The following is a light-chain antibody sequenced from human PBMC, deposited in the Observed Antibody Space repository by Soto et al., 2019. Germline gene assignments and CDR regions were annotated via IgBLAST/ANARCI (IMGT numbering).Light chain of an antibody. CDR3: AARDDSLYGPV. CDR1: RSNIGSNP. J-gene: IGLJ2*01. CDR2: SDS. Sequence: QSVLIQPPSASGTPGQRVTISCSGSRSNIGSNPVNWYQQFPGTAPKLLIYSDSQRPSGVPDRFSGSKSGTSASLAISGLQSEDEVDYYCAARDDSLYGPVFGGGTQLTVL. V-gene: IGLV1-44*01.